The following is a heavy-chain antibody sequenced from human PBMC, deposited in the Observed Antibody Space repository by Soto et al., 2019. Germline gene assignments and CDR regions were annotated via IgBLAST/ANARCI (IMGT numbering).Heavy chain of an antibody. V-gene: IGHV4-31*03. J-gene: IGHJ4*02. CDR1: GGSISSGGYY. CDR2: IYYSGST. Sequence: SETLSLTCTVSGGSISSGGYYWSWIRQHPGKGLEWIGYIYYSGSTYYNPSLKSRVTIAVDTSKNQFSLKLSSVTAADTAVYYCARGQKMAGSYYDYWGQGTLVTVSS. D-gene: IGHD6-19*01. CDR3: ARGQKMAGSYYDY.